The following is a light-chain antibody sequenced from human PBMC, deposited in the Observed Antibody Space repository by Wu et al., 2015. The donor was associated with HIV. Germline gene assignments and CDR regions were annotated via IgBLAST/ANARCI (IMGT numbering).Light chain of an antibody. V-gene: IGKV3-11*01. CDR2: DAS. CDR1: QSIDTY. CDR3: QQYGDSRAWT. J-gene: IGKJ1*01. Sequence: EIVLTQSPATLSLSPGERATLSCRASQSIDTYLAWYQHKPGQAPRLLIHDASKRATGIPVRFSGSGSGTDFTLTISSLEPEDIAVYYCQQYGDSRAWTFGQGTKVEVK.